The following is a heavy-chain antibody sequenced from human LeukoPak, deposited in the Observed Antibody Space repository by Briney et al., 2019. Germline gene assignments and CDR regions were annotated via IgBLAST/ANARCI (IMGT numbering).Heavy chain of an antibody. V-gene: IGHV3-21*01. CDR3: ARDPPTLYYYDSSGYPPDY. J-gene: IGHJ4*02. CDR2: ISSSSSYI. CDR1: GFTFSSYS. Sequence: GSLRLSCAASGFTFSSYSMNWVRQAPGEGLEWVSSISSSSSYIYYADSVKGRFTISRDNAKNSLYLQMNSLRAEDTAVYYCARDPPTLYYYDSSGYPPDYWGQGTLVTVSS. D-gene: IGHD3-22*01.